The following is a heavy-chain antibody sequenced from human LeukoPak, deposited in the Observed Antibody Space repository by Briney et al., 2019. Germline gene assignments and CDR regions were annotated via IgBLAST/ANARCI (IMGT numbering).Heavy chain of an antibody. Sequence: ASVKVFCKASGYTFTSYYMHWVRQAPGQGLEWMGIINPSGGSTSYAQKFQGRVTMTRDTSTSTVYMELSSLRSEDTAVYYCARDFRYSSSWYKPRPGGYYGMDVWGQGTTVTVSS. CDR1: GYTFTSYY. CDR2: INPSGGST. J-gene: IGHJ6*02. V-gene: IGHV1-46*01. D-gene: IGHD6-13*01. CDR3: ARDFRYSSSWYKPRPGGYYGMDV.